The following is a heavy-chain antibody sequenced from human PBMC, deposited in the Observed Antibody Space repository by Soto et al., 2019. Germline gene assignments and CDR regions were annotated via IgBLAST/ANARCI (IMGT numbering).Heavy chain of an antibody. D-gene: IGHD3-9*01. J-gene: IGHJ4*02. CDR3: AKTRGYYDILTGYLDY. CDR2: ISGSGGST. V-gene: IGHV3-23*01. Sequence: VGSLRLSCAASGFTFSSYAMSWVRQAPGKGLEWVSAISGSGGSTYYADSVKGRFTISRDNSKNTLYLQMNSLRAEDTAVYYCAKTRGYYDILTGYLDYWGQGTLVTVSS. CDR1: GFTFSSYA.